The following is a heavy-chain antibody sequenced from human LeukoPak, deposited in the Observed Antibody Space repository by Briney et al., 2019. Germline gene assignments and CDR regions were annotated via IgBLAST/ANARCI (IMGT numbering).Heavy chain of an antibody. CDR1: GFTFSNER. Sequence: GGSLRLSCAASGFTFSNERMHWVRQAPGKGLLWVSYINNDGSDPTYADSVNGRFTISIDNAKSTLYLHMNSLRAEDTGVYFCATSGPPLPYWGQGTMVTVSS. CDR2: INNDGSDP. J-gene: IGHJ4*02. D-gene: IGHD6-25*01. CDR3: ATSGPPLPY. V-gene: IGHV3-74*01.